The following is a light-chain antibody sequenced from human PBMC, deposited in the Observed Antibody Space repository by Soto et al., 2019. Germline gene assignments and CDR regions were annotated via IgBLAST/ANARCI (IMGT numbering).Light chain of an antibody. J-gene: IGLJ3*02. CDR2: EAT. V-gene: IGLV2-8*01. CDR3: CAFAYSRVV. Sequence: QSVLTQPPSASGSPGQSVTISCTGTSSDVGGYDYVSWYQQHPGKAPKLIIYEATKWPSGVSHRFSGSKSGSTASLTISGLQAEDEADYYCCAFAYSRVVFGGGTKLTVL. CDR1: SSDVGGYDY.